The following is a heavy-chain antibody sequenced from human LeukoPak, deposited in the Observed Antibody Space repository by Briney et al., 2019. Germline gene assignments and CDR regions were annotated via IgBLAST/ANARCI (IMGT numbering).Heavy chain of an antibody. D-gene: IGHD2-21*01. J-gene: IGHJ4*02. Sequence: GGSLRLSCAASGFTFSSYWMSWVRQAPGKGLEWVGRIRRKTDGETTDYAAPVKGRFTISRDDSKNTLYLQMNSLKTEDTAVYYCVTDLVIKGYFDYWGQGALVTVSS. CDR2: IRRKTDGETT. CDR1: GFTFSSYW. V-gene: IGHV3-15*01. CDR3: VTDLVIKGYFDY.